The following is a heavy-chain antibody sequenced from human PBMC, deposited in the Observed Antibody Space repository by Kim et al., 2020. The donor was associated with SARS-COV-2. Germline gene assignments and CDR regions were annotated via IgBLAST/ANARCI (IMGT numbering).Heavy chain of an antibody. CDR2: IRGSGGGT. D-gene: IGHD2-8*02. J-gene: IGHJ4*02. V-gene: IGHV3-23*01. CDR1: GFTFSRYA. Sequence: GGSLRLSCAASGFTFSRYAMSWVRQAPGKGLEWVSAIRGSGGGTFYADSVKGRFTISRDISRDTVSLQMRSLTVEDSAVYYCAKGPTAGEAGIDYGGQGT. CDR3: AKGPTAGEAGIDY.